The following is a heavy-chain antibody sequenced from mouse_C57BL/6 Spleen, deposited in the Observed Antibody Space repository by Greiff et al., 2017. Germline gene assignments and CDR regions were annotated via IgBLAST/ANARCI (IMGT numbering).Heavy chain of an antibody. CDR3: ARSAGSSYVYAVDY. D-gene: IGHD1-1*01. CDR2: IYPSDSET. J-gene: IGHJ4*01. V-gene: IGHV1-61*01. Sequence: QVQLQQPGAELVRPGSSVKLSCKASGYTFTSYWMDWVKQRPGQGLEWIGNIYPSDSETHYNQKFKDKATLTVDKSSSTAYMQLSSLTSEDSAVYYCARSAGSSYVYAVDYWCQGTSVTVSS. CDR1: GYTFTSYW.